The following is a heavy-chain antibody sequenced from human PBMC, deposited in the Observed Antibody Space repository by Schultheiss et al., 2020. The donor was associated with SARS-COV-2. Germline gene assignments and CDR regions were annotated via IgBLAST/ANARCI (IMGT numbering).Heavy chain of an antibody. J-gene: IGHJ5*02. CDR3: ARFIRGSGGKWLRLSKGWFDP. CDR1: GFTFSNAW. D-gene: IGHD5-12*01. CDR2: ISSSSSYI. V-gene: IGHV3-21*01. Sequence: GGSLRLSCAASGFTFSNAWMNWVRQAPGKGLEWVSSISSSSSYIYYADSVKGRFTISRDNAKNSLYLQMNSLRAEDTAVYYCARFIRGSGGKWLRLSKGWFDPWGQGTLVTVSS.